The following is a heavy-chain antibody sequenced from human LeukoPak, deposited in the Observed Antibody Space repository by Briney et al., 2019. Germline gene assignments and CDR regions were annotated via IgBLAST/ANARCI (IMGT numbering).Heavy chain of an antibody. CDR3: ARDYGDLDY. CDR1: GLSFSSYD. D-gene: IGHD2-21*02. CDR2: ISSSSSYI. J-gene: IGHJ4*02. Sequence: GGSLRLSCAASGLSFSSYDMVWGRHPPRTGLEWVSSISSSSSYIYYADSVKGRFTISRDNAKNSLYLQMNSLRAEDTAVYFCARDYGDLDYWGQGTQVTVSS. V-gene: IGHV3-21*01.